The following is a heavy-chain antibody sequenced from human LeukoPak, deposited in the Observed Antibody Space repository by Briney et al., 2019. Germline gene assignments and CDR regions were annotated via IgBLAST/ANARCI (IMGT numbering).Heavy chain of an antibody. CDR3: ARDGLSSGTYSPVFDY. V-gene: IGHV3-7*01. CDR1: GFTFSSNW. J-gene: IGHJ4*02. CDR2: IKQDGSEK. Sequence: GGSLRLSCAASGFTFSSNWMNWVRQAPGKGLEWVANIKQDGSEKYYVDSVKGRFTISRDNAKDSLYLQMNSLRAEDTAVYYCARDGLSSGTYSPVFDYWGQGTLVTVSS. D-gene: IGHD1-26*01.